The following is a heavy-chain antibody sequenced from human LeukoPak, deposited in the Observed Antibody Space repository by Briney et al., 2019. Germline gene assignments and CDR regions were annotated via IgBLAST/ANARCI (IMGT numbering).Heavy chain of an antibody. V-gene: IGHV1-69*05. CDR3: ARTVSKWELLPIDY. Sequence: GASVKVSCKASGGPFNNYTVSWVRQAPGQGLEWMGGIIPIFGTANYAQKFQGRVTITTDESTSTAYMELSSLRSEDTAVYYCARTVSKWELLPIDYWGQGTLVTVSS. CDR2: IIPIFGTA. J-gene: IGHJ4*02. CDR1: GGPFNNYT. D-gene: IGHD1-26*01.